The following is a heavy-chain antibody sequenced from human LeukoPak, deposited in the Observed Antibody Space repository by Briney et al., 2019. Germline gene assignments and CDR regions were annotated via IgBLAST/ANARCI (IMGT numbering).Heavy chain of an antibody. CDR2: IYYSGST. J-gene: IGHJ3*02. CDR1: GGSISSYY. D-gene: IGHD3-22*01. CDR3: ARDKDYFDSGGAFDI. V-gene: IGHV4-59*01. Sequence: PSETLSLTCTVSGGSISSYYWSWIRKPPGKGLELIGYIYYSGSTNYNPSLKSRVTMSVDTSKNQFSLRLSSVTAADTAVYYCARDKDYFDSGGAFDIWGQGTMVTVSS.